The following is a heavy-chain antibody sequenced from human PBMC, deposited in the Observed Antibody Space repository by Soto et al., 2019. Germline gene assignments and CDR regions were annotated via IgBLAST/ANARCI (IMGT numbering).Heavy chain of an antibody. J-gene: IGHJ6*03. CDR2: IRSKPNNYAT. D-gene: IGHD3-3*01. CDR3: SRQASDFWSGKPQYYMDV. V-gene: IGHV3-73*01. Sequence: ESGGGLVQPGGSLKLSFAASGFTFSGSAMHWVRQASGKGLELVGRIRSKPNNYATAYGASVKGRFTISRDDSKNTAYLQMNSLNTEDTAVYYCSRQASDFWSGKPQYYMDVWGKGTTVTVSS. CDR1: GFTFSGSA.